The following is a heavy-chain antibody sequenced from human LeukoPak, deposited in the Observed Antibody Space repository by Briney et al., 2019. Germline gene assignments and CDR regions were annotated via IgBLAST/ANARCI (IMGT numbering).Heavy chain of an antibody. CDR3: ATVSYYDSSGYYWRAPFDY. V-gene: IGHV1-18*01. Sequence: ASVKVSCKASGYTFTSYGISWVRQAPGQGLEWMGWISAYNGNTNYAQKFQGRVTMTEDTSTDTAYMELSSLRSEDTAVYYCATVSYYDSSGYYWRAPFDYWGQGTLVTVSS. CDR1: GYTFTSYG. J-gene: IGHJ4*02. CDR2: ISAYNGNT. D-gene: IGHD3-22*01.